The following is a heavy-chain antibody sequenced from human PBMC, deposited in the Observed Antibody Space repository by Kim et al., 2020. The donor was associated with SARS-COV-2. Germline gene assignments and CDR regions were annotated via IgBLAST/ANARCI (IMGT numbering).Heavy chain of an antibody. CDR2: IKQDGSEK. Sequence: GGSLRLSCAASGFTFSSYWMSWVRQAPGKGLEWVANIKQDGSEKYYVDSVKGRFTISRDNAKNSLYLQMNSLRAEDTAVYYCAREASLTYYYDSSGYYFDYWGQGTLVTVSS. V-gene: IGHV3-7*01. D-gene: IGHD3-22*01. J-gene: IGHJ4*02. CDR1: GFTFSSYW. CDR3: AREASLTYYYDSSGYYFDY.